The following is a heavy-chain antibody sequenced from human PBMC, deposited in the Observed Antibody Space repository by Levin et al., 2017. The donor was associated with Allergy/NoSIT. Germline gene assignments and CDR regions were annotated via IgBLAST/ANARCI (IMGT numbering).Heavy chain of an antibody. D-gene: IGHD5-18*01. CDR3: TRVGGYSYGSFDY. V-gene: IGHV4-59*01. CDR1: GGSISNYY. Sequence: HSQTLSLTCTVSGGSISNYYWSWIRQPPGKGLEWIGYIYYSGSTNYNPSLTSRVTISVDTSKNQFSLKLSSVTAADTAVYYCTRVGGYSYGSFDYWGQGTLVTVSS. CDR2: IYYSGST. J-gene: IGHJ4*02.